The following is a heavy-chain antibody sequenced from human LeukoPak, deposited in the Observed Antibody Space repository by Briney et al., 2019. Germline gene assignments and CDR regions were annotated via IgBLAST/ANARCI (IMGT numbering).Heavy chain of an antibody. CDR1: GGSISSSSYY. D-gene: IGHD6-13*01. V-gene: IGHV4-39*07. Sequence: SETLSLTCTVSGGSISSSSYYWGWIRQPPGKGLEWIGSIYYSGSTYYNPSLKSRVTISVDTSKNQFSLKLSSVTAADTAVYYCAREGIAAAGTSVWFDPWGQGTLVTVSS. CDR3: AREGIAAAGTSVWFDP. J-gene: IGHJ5*02. CDR2: IYYSGST.